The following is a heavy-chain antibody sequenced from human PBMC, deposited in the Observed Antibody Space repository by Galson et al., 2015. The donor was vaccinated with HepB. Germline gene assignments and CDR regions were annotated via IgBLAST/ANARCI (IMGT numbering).Heavy chain of an antibody. CDR1: GFTFSSYA. J-gene: IGHJ3*01. CDR3: VKVSGEIIVSDPFDL. CDR2: ISYDGNNK. V-gene: IGHV3-30*04. D-gene: IGHD1-26*01. Sequence: SLRLSCAASGFTFSSYAMHWVRQAPGKGLEWVGFISYDGNNKFYTDSVKGRFTISGDNSKNTLSVEMSSLRTEDTGVYYCVKVSGEIIVSDPFDLWGQGKWVTVPS.